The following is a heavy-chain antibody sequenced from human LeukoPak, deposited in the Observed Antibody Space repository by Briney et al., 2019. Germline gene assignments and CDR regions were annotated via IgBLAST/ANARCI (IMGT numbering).Heavy chain of an antibody. J-gene: IGHJ4*02. CDR3: ARSQNYYGSGDY. D-gene: IGHD3-10*01. V-gene: IGHV4-61*01. CDR1: GGSASNGNYY. CDR2: IYYSGST. Sequence: SETLSLTCTVSGGSASNGNYYWSWLRQPPGKALEWIGYIYYSGSTYYNPSLEGRVTISVDTSKNQFSVKLSSVTTADTAVYYCARSQNYYGSGDYWSQGTLVTVSS.